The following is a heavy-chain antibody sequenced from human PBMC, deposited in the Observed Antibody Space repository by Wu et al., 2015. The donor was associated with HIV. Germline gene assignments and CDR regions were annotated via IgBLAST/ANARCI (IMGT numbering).Heavy chain of an antibody. V-gene: IGHV1-18*01. CDR1: GYNFFSYG. Sequence: QVQLVQSGAEVKKPGASVKVSCKASGYNFFSYGISWVRQAPGQGLEWMGWISAYNGNTNYVQKLQGRVTMTTDTSTSTAYMELRSLRSDDTAVYYCARVELGIFQFPLRHAFDIWGQGTMVTVS. J-gene: IGHJ3*02. D-gene: IGHD3-16*01. CDR3: ARVELGIFQFPLRHAFDI. CDR2: ISAYNGNT.